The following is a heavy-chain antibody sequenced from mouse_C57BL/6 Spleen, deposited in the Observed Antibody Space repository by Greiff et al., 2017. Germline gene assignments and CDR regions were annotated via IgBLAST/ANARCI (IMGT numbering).Heavy chain of an antibody. CDR1: GYSITSGYY. D-gene: IGHD2-3*01. Sequence: VQLKQSGPGLVKPSQSLSLTCSVTGYSITSGYYWNWIRQFPGNKLEWMGYISYDGSNNYNPSLKNRISITRDTSKNQCFLKLNSVTTEDTATYYCARVDGYSWYFDVWGTGTTVTVSS. CDR2: ISYDGSN. J-gene: IGHJ1*03. CDR3: ARVDGYSWYFDV. V-gene: IGHV3-6*01.